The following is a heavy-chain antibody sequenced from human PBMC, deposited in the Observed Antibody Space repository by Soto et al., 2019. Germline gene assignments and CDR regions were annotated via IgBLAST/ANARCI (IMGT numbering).Heavy chain of an antibody. D-gene: IGHD1-1*01. CDR1: GASISGFY. CDR3: VRDGTKTLRDWFDP. CDR2: IYATGTT. V-gene: IGHV4-4*07. Sequence: SETLSLTXTVSGASISGFYWSWIRKSAGKGLEWIGRIYATGTTDYNPSLKSRVMMSVDTSKKQFSLKLRSVTAADTAVYYCVRDGTKTLRDWFDPWGQGISVTVSS. J-gene: IGHJ5*02.